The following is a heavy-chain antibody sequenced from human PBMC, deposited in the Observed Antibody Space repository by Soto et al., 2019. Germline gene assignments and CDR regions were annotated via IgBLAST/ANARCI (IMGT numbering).Heavy chain of an antibody. CDR3: ARSPGYSYGDY. V-gene: IGHV1-3*01. Sequence: ASVKVSCKASGYTFTSYAMHWVRQAPGQRLEWMGWINAGNGNTKYTQKFQGRVTITRDTSASTAYMELSSLRSEDTAVYYCARSPGYSYGDYWGQGTLVTVSS. J-gene: IGHJ4*02. CDR2: INAGNGNT. CDR1: GYTFTSYA. D-gene: IGHD5-18*01.